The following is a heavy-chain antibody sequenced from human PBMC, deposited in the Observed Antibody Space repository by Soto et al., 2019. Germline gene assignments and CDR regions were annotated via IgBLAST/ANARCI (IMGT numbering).Heavy chain of an antibody. V-gene: IGHV3-23*01. Sequence: EVQLLESGGGLVQPGGSLRLSCAASGFTFSSYAMSWVRQAPGKGLEWVSAISGSGGSTYYEDSVKGRFTISRDKSKNTLYLQMNSLRAEDTAVYYCAKDSLNNVYGDSLDYWGQGTLVTVSS. CDR1: GFTFSSYA. J-gene: IGHJ4*02. D-gene: IGHD4-17*01. CDR2: ISGSGGST. CDR3: AKDSLNNVYGDSLDY.